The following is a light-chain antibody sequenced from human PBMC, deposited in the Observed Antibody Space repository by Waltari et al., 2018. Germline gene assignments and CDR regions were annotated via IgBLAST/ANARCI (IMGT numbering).Light chain of an antibody. Sequence: QSALTQPASVSVSPGQSITISCTGTSRDIGGYNYVSWYGKYSDTAPRLFIFVVTKRPPVVSGRFSGSKSGNTASLTISGLRTEDYADYICSSYTSTSAVVFGGGTRLTVL. V-gene: IGLV2-14*01. CDR3: SSYTSTSAVV. J-gene: IGLJ3*02. CDR1: SRDIGGYNY. CDR2: VVT.